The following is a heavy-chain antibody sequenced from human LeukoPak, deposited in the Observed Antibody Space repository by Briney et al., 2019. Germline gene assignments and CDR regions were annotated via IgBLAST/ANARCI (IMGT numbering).Heavy chain of an antibody. J-gene: IGHJ4*02. D-gene: IGHD3-10*01. Sequence: SETLSLTCAVYGGSFSGYYWSWIRQPPGKGLEWIGEINHSGSTNYNPSLKSRVTISVDTSKDQFSLKLSSVTAADTAVYYCAKSDYYGASDYWGQGTLVTVSS. CDR3: AKSDYYGASDY. V-gene: IGHV4-34*01. CDR2: INHSGST. CDR1: GGSFSGYY.